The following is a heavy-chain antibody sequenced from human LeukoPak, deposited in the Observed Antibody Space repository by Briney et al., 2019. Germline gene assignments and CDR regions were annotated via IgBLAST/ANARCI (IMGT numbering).Heavy chain of an antibody. Sequence: SETLSLTCTVSGDSISSYCWSWIRQPPGKGLDWIASIYYSGSTNYNPSLKSRVTISVDTSKNQFSLKLSSVTAADTAVYYCARHRRTVTTQIFDYWGQGTLVTVSS. CDR2: IYYSGST. CDR1: GDSISSYC. D-gene: IGHD4-17*01. V-gene: IGHV4-59*08. J-gene: IGHJ4*02. CDR3: ARHRRTVTTQIFDY.